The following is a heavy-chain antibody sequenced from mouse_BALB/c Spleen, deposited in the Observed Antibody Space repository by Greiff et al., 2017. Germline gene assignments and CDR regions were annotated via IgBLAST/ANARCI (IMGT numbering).Heavy chain of an antibody. D-gene: IGHD1-1*01. CDR3: AIYGCSRYFDV. J-gene: IGHJ1*01. Sequence: DVQLQESGPGLVKPSQSLSLTCTVTGYSITSDYAWNWIRQFPGNKLEWMGYISYSGSTSYNPSLKSRISNTRDTSKNQFFLQLNSVATEDTATYYSAIYGCSRYFDVWGEGTTVTVSS. CDR1: GYSITSDYA. CDR2: ISYSGST. V-gene: IGHV3-2*02.